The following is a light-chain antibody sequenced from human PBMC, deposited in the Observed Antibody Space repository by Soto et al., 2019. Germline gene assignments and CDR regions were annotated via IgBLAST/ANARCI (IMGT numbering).Light chain of an antibody. J-gene: IGLJ3*02. V-gene: IGLV1-51*01. CDR2: DNN. CDR1: SSNIGNNY. Sequence: QSVLTQPPSVSAAPGQKVTISCSGSSSNIGNNYVSWYQQIPGTAPKLLIYDNNKRPSGIPDRFSGSKSGTSATLGITGLQTGDEADYYCGTWGNDLSTGEVVFGGGTKLTVL. CDR3: GTWGNDLSTGEVV.